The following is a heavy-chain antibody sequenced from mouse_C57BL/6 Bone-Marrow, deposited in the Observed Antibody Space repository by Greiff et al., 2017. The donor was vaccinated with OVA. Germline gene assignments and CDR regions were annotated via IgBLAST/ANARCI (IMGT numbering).Heavy chain of an antibody. Sequence: EVMLVESGGGLVQPGGSLSLSCAASGFTFTDYYMSWVRQPPGKALEWLGFIRNKANGYTTEYSASVKGRFTISRDNSQSILYLQMNALRAEDIATYYGARYGDYYYGSSSYIDYWGQGTTLTVSS. CDR2: IRNKANGYTT. D-gene: IGHD1-1*01. J-gene: IGHJ2*01. CDR1: GFTFTDYY. V-gene: IGHV7-3*01. CDR3: ARYGDYYYGSSSYIDY.